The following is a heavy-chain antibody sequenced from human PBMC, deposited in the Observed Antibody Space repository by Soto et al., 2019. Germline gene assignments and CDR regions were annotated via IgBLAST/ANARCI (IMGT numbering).Heavy chain of an antibody. CDR3: ARTAGPGYTYGMDV. V-gene: IGHV3-53*04. CDR1: GFTFSSYS. D-gene: IGHD5-18*01. Sequence: GSLRLSCAASGFTFSSYSMNWVRQAPGKGLEWVSVIYTDGSTYYADSVKGRFTISRHNSKNTLYLQMNSLRVEDTALYYCARTAGPGYTYGMDVWGQGTTVTVSS. J-gene: IGHJ6*02. CDR2: IYTDGST.